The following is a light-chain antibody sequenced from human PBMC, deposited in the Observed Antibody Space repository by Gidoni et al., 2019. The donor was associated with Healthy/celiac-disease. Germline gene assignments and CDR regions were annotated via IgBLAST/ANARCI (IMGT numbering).Light chain of an antibody. V-gene: IGLV1-44*01. J-gene: IGLJ1*01. CDR2: STN. CDR3: AAWDDSLNGHV. CDR1: SSNIGSNT. Sequence: QSVLTPPPSASGTPGQRVTISCSGSSSNIGSNTVNWYQQLPGPAPKLLIYSTNQRPSGVPDRFSGSKSGTSASLAISGLQSEDEADYYWAAWDDSLNGHVFGTGTKVTVL.